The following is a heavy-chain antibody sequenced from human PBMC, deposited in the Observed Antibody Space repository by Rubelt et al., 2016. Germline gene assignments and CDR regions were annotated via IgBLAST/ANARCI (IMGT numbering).Heavy chain of an antibody. V-gene: IGHV1-8*01. CDR3: ARDLLWTIDGYYYYGMDV. CDR1: GYTFSRYD. Sequence: QVQLVQSGAEVKKPGASVKVSCKASGYTFSRYDINWVRLATGQGLEWMGWMNPNSGNTGYAQKVEGRVTMTTDTSTGTAYMELRSLRSDDTAVYYCARDLLWTIDGYYYYGMDVWGQGTTVTVSS. D-gene: IGHD1-1*01. CDR2: MNPNSGNT. J-gene: IGHJ6*02.